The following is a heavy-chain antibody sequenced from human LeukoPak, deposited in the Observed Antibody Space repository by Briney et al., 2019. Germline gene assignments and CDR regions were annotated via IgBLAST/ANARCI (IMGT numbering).Heavy chain of an antibody. D-gene: IGHD3-22*01. Sequence: ASVKVSCKASGYTFIGYYLHWVRQAPGQGLEWMGRINPDSGGTNYAQKFQGRVTMTRDTSISTAHMEVSGLRSDDTAVYYCARIYDSSGYYHPHLDCWGQGTLVTVSS. CDR1: GYTFIGYY. V-gene: IGHV1-2*06. CDR2: INPDSGGT. CDR3: ARIYDSSGYYHPHLDC. J-gene: IGHJ4*02.